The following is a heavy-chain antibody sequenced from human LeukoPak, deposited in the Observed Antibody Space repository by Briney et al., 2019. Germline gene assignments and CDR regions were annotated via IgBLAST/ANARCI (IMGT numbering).Heavy chain of an antibody. CDR2: INPNSGGT. Sequence: GASVKVSCKASGYTFTGYYMHWVRQAPGQGLEWMGWINPNSGGTNYAQKFQGRVTMTRDTSISTAYMELSRLRSDDTAVYYCARESQGSGSYYFDYWGQGTLVTVSS. CDR3: ARESQGSGSYYFDY. V-gene: IGHV1-2*02. J-gene: IGHJ4*02. D-gene: IGHD3-10*01. CDR1: GYTFTGYY.